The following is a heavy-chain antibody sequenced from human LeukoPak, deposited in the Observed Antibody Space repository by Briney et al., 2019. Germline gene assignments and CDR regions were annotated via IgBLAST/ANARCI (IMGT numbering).Heavy chain of an antibody. Sequence: GESLKISCKGSGYSFTSYWIGWVRQMPGKGLEWMGIIYPGDSDTRYSPSFQGQVTISAGKSISTAYLQWSSLKASDTAMYYCAGHLKGSRLRYFDWLLTTHAFDIWGQGTMVTVSS. D-gene: IGHD3-9*01. CDR2: IYPGDSDT. J-gene: IGHJ3*02. CDR3: AGHLKGSRLRYFDWLLTTHAFDI. CDR1: GYSFTSYW. V-gene: IGHV5-51*01.